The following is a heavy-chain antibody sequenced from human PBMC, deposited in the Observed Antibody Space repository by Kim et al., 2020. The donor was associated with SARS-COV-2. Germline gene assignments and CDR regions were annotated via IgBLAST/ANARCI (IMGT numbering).Heavy chain of an antibody. D-gene: IGHD6-13*01. CDR3: ARDHDSSAWSPLDF. Sequence: SETLSLTCSVSGAPITNVYWSWIRQPARKGLEWIGRVSPRGVADYNPSFKGRVSVSLDSSANKISLRLASVTAADTAMYYCARDHDSSAWSPLDFWGQGTLVSVSS. J-gene: IGHJ4*02. CDR2: VSPRGVA. CDR1: GAPITNVY. V-gene: IGHV4-4*07.